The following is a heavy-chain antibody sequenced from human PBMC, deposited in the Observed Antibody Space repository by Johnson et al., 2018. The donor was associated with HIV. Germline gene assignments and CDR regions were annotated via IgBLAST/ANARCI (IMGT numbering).Heavy chain of an antibody. D-gene: IGHD4-23*01. J-gene: IGHJ3*02. Sequence: VQLVESGGDLVQPGGSLRLSCAASGFTVSNNYVSWVRQAPGKGLAWVSVIYSGCSTYYADSVKGRFTISRDNSKNTLYLQMNSLRAEDTAVYYCAREEGVGDDYGGKSAFDIWGQGTMVTVSS. CDR2: IYSGCST. CDR1: GFTVSNNY. CDR3: AREEGVGDDYGGKSAFDI. V-gene: IGHV3-66*01.